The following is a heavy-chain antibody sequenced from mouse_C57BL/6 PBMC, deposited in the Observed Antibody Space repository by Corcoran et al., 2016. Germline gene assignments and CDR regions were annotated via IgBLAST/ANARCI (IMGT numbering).Heavy chain of an antibody. Sequence: DVQLQESGPGLVKPSQSLSLTCSVTGYSITSGYYWNWIRQFPGNKLEWMGYISYDGSNNYNPSLKNRISITRDTSKNQFFLKLNSVTTEDTATYYGARDYYGSSSFDYWGQGTTLTVSS. CDR3: ARDYYGSSSFDY. D-gene: IGHD1-1*01. V-gene: IGHV3-6*01. CDR2: ISYDGSN. CDR1: GYSITSGYY. J-gene: IGHJ2*01.